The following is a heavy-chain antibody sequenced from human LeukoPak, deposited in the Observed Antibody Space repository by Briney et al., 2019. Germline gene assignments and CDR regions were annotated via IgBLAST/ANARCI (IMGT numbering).Heavy chain of an antibody. CDR1: GYSISSGYY. V-gene: IGHV4-38-2*02. J-gene: IGHJ4*02. CDR3: ANTGSLDY. Sequence: SETLTLTCTVSGYSISSGYYWGWIRQPPGKGLEWIGSIYHSGSAYYNPSLKSRVTISVDTSKNQFSLKLSSVTAADTAVYYCANTGSLDYWGQGTLVTVSS. D-gene: IGHD1-1*01. CDR2: IYHSGSA.